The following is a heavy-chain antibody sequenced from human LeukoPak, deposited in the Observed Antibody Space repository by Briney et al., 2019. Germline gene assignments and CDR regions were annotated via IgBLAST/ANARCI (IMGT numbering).Heavy chain of an antibody. Sequence: GGSLRLSCAASGFTFSSYSMNWVRQAPGKGLEWVSYISSSSSTIYYADSVKGRFTISRDNAKNSLYLQMNSLRAEDTAVYYCARVWVTAAAGTPPFDYWGQGTLVTVSS. V-gene: IGHV3-48*01. D-gene: IGHD6-13*01. CDR1: GFTFSSYS. CDR3: ARVWVTAAAGTPPFDY. CDR2: ISSSSSTI. J-gene: IGHJ4*02.